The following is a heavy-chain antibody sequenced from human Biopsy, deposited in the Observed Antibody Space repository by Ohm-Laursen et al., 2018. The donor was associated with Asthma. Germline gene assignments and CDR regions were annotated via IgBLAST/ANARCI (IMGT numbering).Heavy chain of an antibody. CDR1: GVNVTNNY. J-gene: IGHJ3*02. D-gene: IGHD5-18*01. Sequence: SLRLSCAASGVNVTNNYMTWVRQAPGKGLEWVSIMYVGGSRFYADRGKGRFTISRDNSKNTLFLHMNSLRADDTAVYYCAKGMDTFDIWGQGTLVTVSS. CDR3: AKGMDTFDI. V-gene: IGHV3-53*01. CDR2: MYVGGSR.